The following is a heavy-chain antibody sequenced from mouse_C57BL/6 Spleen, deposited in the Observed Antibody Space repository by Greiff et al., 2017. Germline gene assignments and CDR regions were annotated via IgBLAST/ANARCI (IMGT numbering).Heavy chain of an antibody. V-gene: IGHV5-17*01. CDR1: GFTFSDYG. CDR2: ISSGSSTI. D-gene: IGHD1-1*01. J-gene: IGHJ1*03. Sequence: DVKLVESGGGLVKPGGSLKLSCAASGFTFSDYGMHWVRQAPEKGLEWVAYISSGSSTIYYADTVKGRFTITRDNAKNTLFLQMSGLRSEDTAMYYCARRTTVVEEGWYFDVWGTGTTVTVAS. CDR3: ARRTTVVEEGWYFDV.